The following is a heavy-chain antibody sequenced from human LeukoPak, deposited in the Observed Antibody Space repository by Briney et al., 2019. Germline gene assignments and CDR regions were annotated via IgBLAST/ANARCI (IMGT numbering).Heavy chain of an antibody. CDR1: GFTFSSYG. V-gene: IGHV3-30*02. J-gene: IGHJ4*02. D-gene: IGHD6-13*01. CDR2: IRYDGSNK. CDR3: AKIERAAAGNGY. Sequence: GGSLRLSCAASGFTFSSYGMHWVRQAPGKGLEWVAFIRYDGSNKYYADSVKGRFTISRDNSKNTLYLQMNSLRAEDTAVYYCAKIERAAAGNGYWGQGTLVTVSS.